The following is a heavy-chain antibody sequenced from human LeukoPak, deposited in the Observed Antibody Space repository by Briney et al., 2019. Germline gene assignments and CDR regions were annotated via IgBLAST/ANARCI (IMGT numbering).Heavy chain of an antibody. CDR3: AVCIAVAPTKNAFDI. V-gene: IGHV1-69*05. CDR2: IIPIFGTA. CDR1: GGTFSSYA. D-gene: IGHD6-19*01. J-gene: IGHJ3*02. Sequence: SVKVSCKASGGTFSSYAISWVRQAPGQGLEWMGRIIPIFGTAHYAQKFQGRVTITTDESTSTAYMELSSLRSEDTAVYYCAVCIAVAPTKNAFDIWGQGTMVTVSS.